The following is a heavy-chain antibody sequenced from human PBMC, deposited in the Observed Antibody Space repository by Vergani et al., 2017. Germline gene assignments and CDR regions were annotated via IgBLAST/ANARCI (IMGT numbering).Heavy chain of an antibody. J-gene: IGHJ4*02. CDR3: ASVRRGTRAAASRSWTDY. CDR1: GGSFSGYY. D-gene: IGHD6-13*01. V-gene: IGHV4-34*01. Sequence: QVQLQQWGAGLLKPSETLSLTCAVSGGSFSGYYWSWIRQPPGKGLEWIGEITHSGSTNYNPSIKSRVTISVDTSKSQFSLNLSSVTAADTAVYYCASVRRGTRAAASRSWTDYWSQGTLVTVCS. CDR2: ITHSGST.